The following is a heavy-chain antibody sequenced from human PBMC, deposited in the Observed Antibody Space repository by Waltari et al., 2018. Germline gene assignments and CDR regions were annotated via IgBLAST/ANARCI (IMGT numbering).Heavy chain of an antibody. D-gene: IGHD6-13*01. CDR2: IYYSGST. V-gene: IGHV4-39*07. CDR1: GGSISSSSYY. J-gene: IGHJ4*02. CDR3: ATPLYSSSWYVSFDY. Sequence: QLQLQASGPGLVKPSETLSLTCTVSGGSISSSSYYWGWIRQPPGKGLEGIGSIYYSGSTYYNPSRKSRVTIAVDTSKNQFSLKLSSVTAADTAVYYCATPLYSSSWYVSFDYWGQGTLVTVSS.